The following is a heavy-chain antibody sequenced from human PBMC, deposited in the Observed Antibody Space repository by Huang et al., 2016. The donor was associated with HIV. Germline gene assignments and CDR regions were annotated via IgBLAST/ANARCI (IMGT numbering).Heavy chain of an antibody. J-gene: IGHJ4*02. V-gene: IGHV3-53*01. CDR3: AKEGDTGAALGY. CDR1: GFTVSTNY. CDR2: INSGGTT. D-gene: IGHD2-8*02. Sequence: EVQLVESGGGLIQPGGSLRLSCAASGFTVSTNYMTWVRQAPGKGLGWVALINSGGTTDYADSVKGRFTISRDESENPRYLHMTGLRAGDTAVYYCAKEGDTGAALGYWGQGTLVTVS.